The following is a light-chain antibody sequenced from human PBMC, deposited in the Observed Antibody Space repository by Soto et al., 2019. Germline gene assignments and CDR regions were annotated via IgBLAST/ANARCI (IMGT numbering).Light chain of an antibody. CDR2: GAS. J-gene: IGKJ2*01. Sequence: EIVMTQSPATLSVSPGVRAPLSCRASQSVSSNLAWYQQKPGQAPRLLIYGASTRATGIPARFSGSGSGTEFTLTISSLQSEDFAVYYCQQYNNWPPGTFGQGTKLEIK. V-gene: IGKV3-15*01. CDR3: QQYNNWPPGT. CDR1: QSVSSN.